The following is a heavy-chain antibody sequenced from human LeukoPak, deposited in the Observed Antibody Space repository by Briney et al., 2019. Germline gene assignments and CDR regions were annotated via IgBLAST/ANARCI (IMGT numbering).Heavy chain of an antibody. D-gene: IGHD6-6*01. CDR2: ISGSGGNT. V-gene: IGHV3-23*01. J-gene: IGHJ5*02. Sequence: GASLRLSCAASGFTFSSYAMSWVRQAPGKGLEWVSAISGSGGNTYYADSVKGRFTISRDHSKNTPYLQMNSLRAEDTAVYYCAKQGSIAAYNWFDPWGQGTLVTVSS. CDR1: GFTFSSYA. CDR3: AKQGSIAAYNWFDP.